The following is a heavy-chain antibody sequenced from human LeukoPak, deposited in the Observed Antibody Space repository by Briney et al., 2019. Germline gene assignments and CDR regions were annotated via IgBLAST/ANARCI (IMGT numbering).Heavy chain of an antibody. Sequence: SQTLSLTCTVSGGSISSGDYYWTWIRQHPGKGLECIGYIYYSGSTYYNPSLKSRVTMSVDTSKNQFSLKLSSVTAADTAVYYCARDTFDNGVYYFDYWGQGTLSPSPQ. J-gene: IGHJ4*02. CDR3: ARDTFDNGVYYFDY. V-gene: IGHV4-31*03. CDR2: IYYSGST. CDR1: GGSISSGDYY. D-gene: IGHD4-17*01.